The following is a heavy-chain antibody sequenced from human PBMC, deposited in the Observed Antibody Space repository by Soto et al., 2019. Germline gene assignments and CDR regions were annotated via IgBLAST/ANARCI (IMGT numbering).Heavy chain of an antibody. CDR1: GGTFSSYA. CDR3: ARGIEATISYYYYYGMDV. V-gene: IGHV1-69*13. D-gene: IGHD5-12*01. Sequence: SVKVSCKASGGTFSSYAISWVRQAPGQGLEWMGGIIPIFGTANYAQKFQGRVTITADESTSTAYMELSSLRSEDTAVYYCARGIEATISYYYYYGMDVWGQGATVTVSS. CDR2: IIPIFGTA. J-gene: IGHJ6*02.